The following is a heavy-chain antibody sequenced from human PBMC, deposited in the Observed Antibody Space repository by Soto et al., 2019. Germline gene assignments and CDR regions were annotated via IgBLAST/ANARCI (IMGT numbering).Heavy chain of an antibody. D-gene: IGHD3-22*01. CDR2: IVVGSGNT. J-gene: IGHJ3*02. CDR1: GFTFTSSA. V-gene: IGHV1-58*01. Sequence: ASVKVSCKASGFTFTSSAVQWVRQARGQRLEWIGWIVVGSGNTNYAQKSQERVTITRDMSTSTAYMELSSLRSEDTAVYYCAADRRYYYDSSGPRDAFDIWGQGTMVTVSS. CDR3: AADRRYYYDSSGPRDAFDI.